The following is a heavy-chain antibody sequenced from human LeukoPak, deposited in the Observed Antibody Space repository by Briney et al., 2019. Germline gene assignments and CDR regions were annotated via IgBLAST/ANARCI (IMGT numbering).Heavy chain of an antibody. Sequence: ASVKVSCKASGYSFTRYYVHWVRQAPGQGLEWMGIINSSGGSTTYAQKFRGRVTMTRDTSTSTVYMELSSLRSEDTAVYYCARETGMTPPNYYYYGMDIWGQGTTVTVS. CDR2: INSSGGST. D-gene: IGHD1-14*01. CDR1: GYSFTRYY. J-gene: IGHJ6*02. CDR3: ARETGMTPPNYYYYGMDI. V-gene: IGHV1-46*01.